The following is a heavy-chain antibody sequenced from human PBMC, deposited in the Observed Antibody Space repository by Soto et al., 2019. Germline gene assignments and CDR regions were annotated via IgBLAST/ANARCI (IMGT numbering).Heavy chain of an antibody. CDR3: AKGAPLLRFYFLWFDY. Sequence: PGGSLRLSCAASGFTFSSYAMSWVRQAPGKGLEWVSAISGSGGSTYYADSVKGRFTISRDNSKNTLYLQMNSLRAEDTAVYYCAKGAPLLRFYFLWFDYWGQGTLVTVSS. V-gene: IGHV3-23*01. J-gene: IGHJ4*02. D-gene: IGHD3-3*01. CDR2: ISGSGGST. CDR1: GFTFSSYA.